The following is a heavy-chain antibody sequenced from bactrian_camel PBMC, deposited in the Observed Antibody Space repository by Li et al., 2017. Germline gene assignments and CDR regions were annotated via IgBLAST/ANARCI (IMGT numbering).Heavy chain of an antibody. V-gene: IGHV3S1*01. J-gene: IGHJ6*01. CDR1: GFTFSNYC. CDR2: ISGDGTTT. Sequence: VQLVESGGGLVQPGGSLRLSCAASGFTFSNYCMFWVRQAPQEGLEWVSTISGDGTTTYYLDSVKGRFTASRGNAKNTMYLQMNSLKPEDTAVYYCVRDIAGDWYPGDFGYWGQGTQVTVS. CDR3: VRDIAGDWYPGDFGY. D-gene: IGHD4*01.